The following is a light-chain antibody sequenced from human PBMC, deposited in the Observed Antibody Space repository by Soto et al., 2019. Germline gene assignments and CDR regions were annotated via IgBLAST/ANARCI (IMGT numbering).Light chain of an antibody. J-gene: IGLJ1*01. CDR3: CSFTSSITYV. Sequence: QSVLTQPASVSGSLGQSITISCTGTSSDVGGYNYVSWYQQQPGKAPKLMISEVSNRPSGISNRFSGSKSGNTASLIISGLQAEDEADYYCCSFTSSITYVFGTGTKLTVL. CDR2: EVS. V-gene: IGLV2-14*01. CDR1: SSDVGGYNY.